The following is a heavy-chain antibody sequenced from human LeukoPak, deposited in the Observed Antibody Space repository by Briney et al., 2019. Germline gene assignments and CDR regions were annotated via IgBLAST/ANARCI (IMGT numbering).Heavy chain of an antibody. CDR3: ARQFCSGGNCYPLFDC. D-gene: IGHD2-15*01. CDR2: IYYTGST. V-gene: IGHV4-59*08. Sequence: SETLSLTCAVSAGSISNYYWSWIRQPPGKGLEWIGFIYYTGSTTYNPSLKSRVTISVDTSKNQFSLRLSSVTAADTAVYYCARQFCSGGNCYPLFDCWGQGTLVTVSS. CDR1: AGSISNYY. J-gene: IGHJ4*02.